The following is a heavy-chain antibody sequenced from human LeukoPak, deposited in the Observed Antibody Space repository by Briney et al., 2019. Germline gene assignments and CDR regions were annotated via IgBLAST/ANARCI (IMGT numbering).Heavy chain of an antibody. CDR3: ARDRRYCSGGSCSYYNDY. V-gene: IGHV4-61*02. Sequence: SQXLSLTCTVSGGSISSGSYYWSWIRQPAGKGLEWIGRIYTSGSTNYNPSLKSRVTISVETSKNKFSLKLSSVTAADTAVYYCARDRRYCSGGSCSYYNDYWGQGTLVTVSS. CDR2: IYTSGST. J-gene: IGHJ4*02. CDR1: GGSISSGSYY. D-gene: IGHD2-15*01.